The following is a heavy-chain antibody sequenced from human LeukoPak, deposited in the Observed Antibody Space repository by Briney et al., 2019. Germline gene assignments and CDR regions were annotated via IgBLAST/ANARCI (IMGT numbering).Heavy chain of an antibody. CDR2: IIPIFGTA. V-gene: IGHV1-69*13. CDR3: AREIVVVPAAMPGYFDY. CDR1: GGTFSSYA. Sequence: SVKVSCKASGGTFSSYAISWVRQAPGQGLEWMGGIIPIFGTANYAQKFQGRVTITAGESTSTAYMELSSLRSEDTAVYYCAREIVVVPAAMPGYFDYWGQGTLVTVSS. D-gene: IGHD2-2*01. J-gene: IGHJ4*02.